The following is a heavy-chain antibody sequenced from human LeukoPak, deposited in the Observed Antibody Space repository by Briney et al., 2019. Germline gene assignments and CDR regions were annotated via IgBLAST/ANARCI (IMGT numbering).Heavy chain of an antibody. J-gene: IGHJ4*02. V-gene: IGHV3-33*01. CDR2: ILSDGSKE. Sequence: PGGSLRLSCAASGFTFSSYGMRWVRQAPGKGLEWVAVILSDGSKEFYTDSVKVRFTISRDNSKNTLYLKMNMRRAEDTAVYNCVRDDDRPDNGLDYWGQGTLVTVSS. D-gene: IGHD3-22*01. CDR3: VRDDDRPDNGLDY. CDR1: GFTFSSYG.